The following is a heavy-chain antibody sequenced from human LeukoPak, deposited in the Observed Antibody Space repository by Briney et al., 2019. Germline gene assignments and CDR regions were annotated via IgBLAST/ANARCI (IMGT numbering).Heavy chain of an antibody. CDR2: IYYNGST. J-gene: IGHJ4*02. D-gene: IGHD3-3*01. V-gene: IGHV4-59*01. Sequence: SETLSLTCTVSGGSISSYYWSWIRQPPGKGLEWIGYIYYNGSTNYNPSLKSRVTISVGTSKNQFSLKLSSVTAADTAVYYCARAGEYDFWSGYYDVWGQGTLVTVSS. CDR3: ARAGEYDFWSGYYDV. CDR1: GGSISSYY.